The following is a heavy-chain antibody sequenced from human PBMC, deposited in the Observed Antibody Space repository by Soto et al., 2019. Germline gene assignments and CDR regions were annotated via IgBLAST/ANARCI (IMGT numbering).Heavy chain of an antibody. J-gene: IGHJ6*03. CDR2: MNPNSGNT. CDR1: GYTFTRYD. V-gene: IGHV1-8*01. D-gene: IGHD2-15*01. Sequence: ASVKVSCKASGYTFTRYDINWVRQATGQGLEWMGWMNPNSGNTGYAQKFQGRVTMTRNTSISTAYMELSSLRSEDTAVYYCARIGVVVVAATYYYYMDVWGKGTTVTVSS. CDR3: ARIGVVVVAATYYYYMDV.